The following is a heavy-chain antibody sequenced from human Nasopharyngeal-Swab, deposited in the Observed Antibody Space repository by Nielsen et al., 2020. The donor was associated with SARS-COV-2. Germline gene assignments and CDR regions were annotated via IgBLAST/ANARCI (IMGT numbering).Heavy chain of an antibody. J-gene: IGHJ6*02. CDR1: GFTFSSYS. V-gene: IGHV3-48*02. D-gene: IGHD5-18*01. Sequence: GESLKISCAASGFTFSSYSMNWVRQAPGKGLEWVSYISSSSTIYYADSVKGRFTISRDNAKNSLYLQMNSLRDEDTAVYYCARGETAMAKYYYYGMDVWGQGTTVTVSS. CDR2: ISSSSTI. CDR3: ARGETAMAKYYYYGMDV.